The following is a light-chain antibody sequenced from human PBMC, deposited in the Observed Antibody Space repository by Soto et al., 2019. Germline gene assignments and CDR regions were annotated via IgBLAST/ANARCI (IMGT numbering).Light chain of an antibody. CDR2: EVS. Sequence: DIGLTQTPLSSPVTLGQPASISCRSSQSLVHSDGNTSLNWLQQRPGQPPRLLIYEVSNRFSGVPDRFSGSGAGTDFTLEISRVEAEDVGVYYCMQTTQFPLTFGGGTKVEIK. CDR1: QSLVHSDGNTS. V-gene: IGKV2-24*01. CDR3: MQTTQFPLT. J-gene: IGKJ4*01.